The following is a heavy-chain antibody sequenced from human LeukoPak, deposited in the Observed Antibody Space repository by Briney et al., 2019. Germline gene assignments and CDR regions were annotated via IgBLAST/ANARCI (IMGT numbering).Heavy chain of an antibody. V-gene: IGHV1-46*01. CDR3: GRDQRGENYHFGSGSYSFDS. Sequence: GASVKVSCKASGYTFTGFYMHWVRQAPGQGLEWVGIINPSGGSTSYAQKFQGRVTMTRDTSTSTVYMELSSLRFEDTAVYYCGRDQRGENYHFGSGSYSFDSWGQGTLVTVSS. J-gene: IGHJ4*02. D-gene: IGHD3-10*01. CDR1: GYTFTGFY. CDR2: INPSGGST.